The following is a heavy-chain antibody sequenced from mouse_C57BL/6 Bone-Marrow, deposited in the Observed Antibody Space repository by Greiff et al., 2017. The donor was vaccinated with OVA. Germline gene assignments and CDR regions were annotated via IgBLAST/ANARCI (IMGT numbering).Heavy chain of an antibody. Sequence: QVQLQQSGAELVKPGASVKISCKASGYAFSSYWMNWVKQRPGKGLEWIGQIYPGDGDTNYNGKFKGKATLTADKSSSTAYMELRSLTSEDSAVYFCARWGLIRKAMDYWGQGTSVTVSS. CDR2: IYPGDGDT. D-gene: IGHD1-1*01. CDR1: GYAFSSYW. V-gene: IGHV1-80*01. CDR3: ARWGLIRKAMDY. J-gene: IGHJ4*01.